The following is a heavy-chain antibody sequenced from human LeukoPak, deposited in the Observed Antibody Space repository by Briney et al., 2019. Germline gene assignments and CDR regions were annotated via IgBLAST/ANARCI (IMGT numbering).Heavy chain of an antibody. CDR1: GFTFSDYY. CDR3: AREGAGDYGNFYYFDY. Sequence: GGSLRLSCAASGFTFSDYYMSWIRQAPGKGLEWVSYISSSSSDTNYADSVKGRFTISRDNAKNTLYLQMNSLRAEDTAVYSCAREGAGDYGNFYYFDYWGQGTLVTVSS. CDR2: ISSSSSDT. J-gene: IGHJ4*02. D-gene: IGHD4-17*01. V-gene: IGHV3-11*06.